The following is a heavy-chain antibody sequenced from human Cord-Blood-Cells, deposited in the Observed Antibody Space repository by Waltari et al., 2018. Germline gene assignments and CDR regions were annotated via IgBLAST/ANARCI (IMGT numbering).Heavy chain of an antibody. D-gene: IGHD3-10*01. J-gene: IGHJ4*02. CDR3: ARRDYYGSGSSPFDY. CDR1: SSSYY. CDR2: IYYSGST. Sequence: SSSYYWGWIRQPPGKGLEWIGSIYYSGSTYYNPSLKSRVTISVDTSKNQFSLKLSSVTAADTAVYYCARRDYYGSGSSPFDYWGQGTLVTVSS. V-gene: IGHV4-39*01.